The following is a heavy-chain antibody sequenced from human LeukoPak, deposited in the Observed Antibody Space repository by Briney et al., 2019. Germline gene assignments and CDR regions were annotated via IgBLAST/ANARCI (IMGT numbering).Heavy chain of an antibody. J-gene: IGHJ4*02. V-gene: IGHV4-4*07. CDR2: IYTSGST. Sequence: NPSETLSLTCTVSGGSISTYYWSWLRQPAGKGLEWIGRIYTSGSTNYNPSLKSRVTMSVDTSRNQFSLKLSSVTAADTAVYYCARPGDYYDSSSSPGDYWGQGTLVTVSS. CDR3: ARPGDYYDSSSSPGDY. D-gene: IGHD3-22*01. CDR1: GGSISTYY.